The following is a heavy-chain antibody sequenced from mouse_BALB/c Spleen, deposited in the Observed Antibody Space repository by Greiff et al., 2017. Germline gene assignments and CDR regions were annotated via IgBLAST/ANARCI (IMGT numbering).Heavy chain of an antibody. CDR2: ISYSGST. J-gene: IGHJ2*01. Sequence: VQLQQSGPGLVKPSQSLSLTCTVTGYSITSDYAWNWIRQFPGNKLEWMGYISYSGSTSYNPSLKSRISITRDTSKNQFFLQLNSVTTEDTATYYCARSGDRSYYFDYWGQGTTLTVSS. V-gene: IGHV3-2*02. CDR3: ARSGDRSYYFDY. CDR1: GYSITSDYA. D-gene: IGHD2-14*01.